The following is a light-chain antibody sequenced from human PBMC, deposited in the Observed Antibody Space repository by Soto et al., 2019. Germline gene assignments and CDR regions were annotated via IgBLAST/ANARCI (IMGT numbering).Light chain of an antibody. CDR3: QSYDSSLNGWV. V-gene: IGLV1-40*01. Sequence: QSALTQPPSVSGAPGQRVTISCTGSSSNIGAGYHVHWYQQLPGTAPKLLIYGNSNRPSGVPDRFSGSKSGTSASLAITGLQAEDEADYYCQSYDSSLNGWVFGGGTKVTVL. J-gene: IGLJ3*02. CDR1: SSNIGAGYH. CDR2: GNS.